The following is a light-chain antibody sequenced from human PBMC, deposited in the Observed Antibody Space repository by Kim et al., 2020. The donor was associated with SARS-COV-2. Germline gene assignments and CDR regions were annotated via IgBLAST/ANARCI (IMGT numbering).Light chain of an antibody. CDR1: QSVLYTSNNKNY. Sequence: DVVMTQSPDSLAVSLGERATIDCKSNQSVLYTSNNKNYLAWYQQKPGQPPKLLIYWASTRESGVPDRFSGSGSGTDFTLTISSLQAEDVAAYYCQQYYSTPYTFGQGTKLEI. CDR3: QQYYSTPYT. CDR2: WAS. J-gene: IGKJ2*01. V-gene: IGKV4-1*01.